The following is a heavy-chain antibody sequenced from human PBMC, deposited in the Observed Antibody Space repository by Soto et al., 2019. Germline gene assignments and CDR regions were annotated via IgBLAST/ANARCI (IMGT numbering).Heavy chain of an antibody. CDR2: IYWDDDK. J-gene: IGHJ4*02. Sequence: QITLKESGPTLVKPTQTLTLTCTFSGFSLSTSGVGVGWIRQPPGKALERLALIYWDDDKRYSPSLKSRLTITKDTSKNQVVLTMTNMDPVDTATYYCAHYAVEAVITKSFDYWGQGTLVTVSS. D-gene: IGHD3-22*01. CDR3: AHYAVEAVITKSFDY. V-gene: IGHV2-5*02. CDR1: GFSLSTSGVG.